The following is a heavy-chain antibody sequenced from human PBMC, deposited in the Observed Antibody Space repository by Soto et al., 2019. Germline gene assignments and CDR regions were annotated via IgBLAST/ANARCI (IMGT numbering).Heavy chain of an antibody. CDR2: INHSGST. V-gene: IGHV4-34*01. J-gene: IGHJ4*02. CDR3: ARGQSSLLLDC. CDR1: GGSFSAYD. Sequence: QVQLQQWGAGLLKPSETLSLTCAVYGGSFSAYDLSWIRQPPGKGLEWIGEINHSGSTNYTPSLKSRVTISVDTSKNQFSLKLSSVTAADTAVYYCARGQSSLLLDCWGQGILVTVSS.